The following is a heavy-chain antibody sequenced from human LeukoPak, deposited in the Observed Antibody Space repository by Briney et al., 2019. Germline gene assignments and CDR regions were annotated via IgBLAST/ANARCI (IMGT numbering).Heavy chain of an antibody. CDR3: AKDHWFLEWFAPMEYYGMDV. Sequence: GGSLRLSCTASGFNFRKAWMCWVRQAPGKGLEWVGLIRSDSDGGITQYGTPVKGRFTISRDDSRDTVYLQMNSLRAEDTAVYYCAKDHWFLEWFAPMEYYGMDVWGQGTTVTVSS. J-gene: IGHJ6*02. CDR2: IRSDSDGGIT. V-gene: IGHV3-15*01. CDR1: GFNFRKAW. D-gene: IGHD3-3*01.